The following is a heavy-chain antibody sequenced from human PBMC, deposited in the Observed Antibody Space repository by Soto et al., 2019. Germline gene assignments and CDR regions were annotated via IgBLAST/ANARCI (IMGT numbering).Heavy chain of an antibody. CDR2: IYYSGST. CDR1: GGSISSSNW. V-gene: IGHV4-39*01. Sequence: PSETLSLTCAVSGGSISSSNWWSWVRQPPGRGLEWIGSIYYSGSTYYNPSLKSRVTISVDTSKKQFSLKLSSVTAADTAVYYCARMAIFRYDSSGYIYYFDYWGQGTMVTVYS. D-gene: IGHD3-22*01. J-gene: IGHJ4*02. CDR3: ARMAIFRYDSSGYIYYFDY.